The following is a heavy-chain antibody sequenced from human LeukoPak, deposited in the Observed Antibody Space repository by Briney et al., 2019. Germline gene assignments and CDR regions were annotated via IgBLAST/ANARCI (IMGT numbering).Heavy chain of an antibody. CDR1: GDSISSYY. J-gene: IGHJ4*02. V-gene: IGHV4-59*01. CDR2: IYYSGST. Sequence: PSETLSLTCTVSGDSISSYYWSWIRQPPGKGLEWIGYIYYSGSTNYNPSLKSRVTISVDTSKNQFSLKLSSVTAADTAVYYCAREDSIAAAGGFDYWGQGTLVTVSS. D-gene: IGHD6-13*01. CDR3: AREDSIAAAGGFDY.